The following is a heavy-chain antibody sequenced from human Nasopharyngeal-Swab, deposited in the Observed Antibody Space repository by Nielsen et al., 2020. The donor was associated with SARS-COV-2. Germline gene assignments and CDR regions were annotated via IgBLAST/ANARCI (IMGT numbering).Heavy chain of an antibody. CDR3: ARAPKTTYYYDSSGYSYYFDY. V-gene: IGHV3-21*01. CDR2: ISISSSYI. CDR1: GFTFSSYS. Sequence: GESLKISCAASGFTFSSYSMNWVRQAPGKGLEWVSSISISSSYIYYADSVKGRFTISRDNAKNSLYLQMNSLRAEDTAVYYCARAPKTTYYYDSSGYSYYFDYWGQGTLVTVSS. J-gene: IGHJ4*02. D-gene: IGHD3-22*01.